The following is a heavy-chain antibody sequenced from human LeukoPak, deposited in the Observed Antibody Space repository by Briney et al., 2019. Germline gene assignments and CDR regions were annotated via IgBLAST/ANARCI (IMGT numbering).Heavy chain of an antibody. CDR1: GGSISSYY. Sequence: PSETLSLTCTVSGGSISSYYWSWIRQPPGKGLEWIGYIYYSGSTNYNPSLKSRVTISVDTSKNQFSLKLSSVTAADTAVYYCARMHGLRYFDWLPISPYYFDYWGQGTLVTVSS. CDR3: ARMHGLRYFDWLPISPYYFDY. D-gene: IGHD3-9*01. J-gene: IGHJ4*02. CDR2: IYYSGST. V-gene: IGHV4-59*01.